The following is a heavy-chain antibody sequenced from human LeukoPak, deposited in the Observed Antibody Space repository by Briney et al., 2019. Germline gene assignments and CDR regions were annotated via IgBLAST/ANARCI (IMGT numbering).Heavy chain of an antibody. D-gene: IGHD3-16*01. Sequence: ASVKVSCKASGYTFTNYNMHWVRQAPGQGLEWVGIINPSGGSTSYAQKFQGRVTMTRDTSTNTVYMELSSLRSEDTAVYYCARDPKGDYVWAYYFDYWGQGTLVTVSS. V-gene: IGHV1-46*01. CDR3: ARDPKGDYVWAYYFDY. CDR2: INPSGGST. J-gene: IGHJ4*02. CDR1: GYTFTNYN.